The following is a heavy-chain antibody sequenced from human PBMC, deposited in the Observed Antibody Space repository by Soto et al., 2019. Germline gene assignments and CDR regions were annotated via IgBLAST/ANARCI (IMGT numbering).Heavy chain of an antibody. CDR2: MNPNSGNT. V-gene: IGHV1-8*01. D-gene: IGHD2-2*01. CDR3: ARAYIVVVGEGGMDV. Sequence: CKASGYTFTSYDINWVRQATGQGLEWMGWMNPNSGNTGYAQKFQGRVTMTRNTSISTAYMELSSLRAEDTAVYYCARAYIVVVGEGGMDVWGQGTTVTVSS. J-gene: IGHJ6*02. CDR1: GYTFTSYD.